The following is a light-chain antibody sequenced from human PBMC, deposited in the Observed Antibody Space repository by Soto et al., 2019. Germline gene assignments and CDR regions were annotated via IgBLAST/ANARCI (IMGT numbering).Light chain of an antibody. CDR2: RNN. CDR1: NFNLGKKN. Sequence: QSALTQPASASGTPGQRVTISCSGSNFNLGKKNVYWYQQVPGTAPKLLMYRNNRRPSGVPDRFSGSKSGTSASLATSGLRAEDEAYYYCAACEGSVSGPAFGGGTKLTVL. CDR3: AACEGSVSGPA. V-gene: IGLV1-47*01. J-gene: IGLJ2*01.